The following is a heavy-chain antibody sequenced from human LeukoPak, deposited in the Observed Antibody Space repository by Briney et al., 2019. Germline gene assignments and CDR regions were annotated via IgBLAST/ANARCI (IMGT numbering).Heavy chain of an antibody. V-gene: IGHV4-59*08. CDR3: ARQVGYCSGGSCSKTRPFDY. Sequence: SETLSLTCTVSGGSIISYYWSWIRRPPGKGLEWIGYIYYSGSANYNPSLKSRVTISVDTFKNQFSLKLSSVTAADTAVYYCARQVGYCSGGSCSKTRPFDYWGQGTLVTVSS. CDR1: GGSIISYY. D-gene: IGHD2-15*01. J-gene: IGHJ4*02. CDR2: IYYSGSA.